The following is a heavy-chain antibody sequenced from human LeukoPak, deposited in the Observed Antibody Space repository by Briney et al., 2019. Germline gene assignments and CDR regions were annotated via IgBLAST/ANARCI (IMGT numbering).Heavy chain of an antibody. Sequence: PGGSLRLFCAASGFTFSSYAMSWVRQAAGKGLEWVSAISGSGGSTYYADSVKGRFTISRDNSKNTLYLQMNSLRAEDTAVYYCAKEYSSSSVGWFDPWGQGTLVTVSS. J-gene: IGHJ5*02. CDR1: GFTFSSYA. CDR2: ISGSGGST. D-gene: IGHD6-13*01. CDR3: AKEYSSSSVGWFDP. V-gene: IGHV3-23*01.